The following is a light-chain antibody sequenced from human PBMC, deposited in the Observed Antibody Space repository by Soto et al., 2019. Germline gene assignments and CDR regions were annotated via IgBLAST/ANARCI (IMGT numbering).Light chain of an antibody. Sequence: DIQMTQSPSSLSASVGDRVTITCQVSQDISKSLNWYQHKPGKAPNLLIYDVSILETGVPSRFSGSGSGTHFIFTITSLQPEDIATYYCQQYDNLPLTFGGGTRVDIK. CDR3: QQYDNLPLT. CDR2: DVS. CDR1: QDISKS. J-gene: IGKJ4*01. V-gene: IGKV1-33*01.